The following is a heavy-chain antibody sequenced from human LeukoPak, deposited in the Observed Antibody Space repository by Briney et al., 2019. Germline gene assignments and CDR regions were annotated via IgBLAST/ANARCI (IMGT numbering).Heavy chain of an antibody. D-gene: IGHD1-7*01. CDR2: INPNSGGT. Sequence: ASVKVPCKASGYTFTSYDINWVRQAPGQGLEWMGRINPNSGGTNYAQKFQGRVTMTRDTSISAAYMELSRLTSDDTALYYCAREAPRTGTTWDYWGQGTLVTVSS. V-gene: IGHV1-2*06. J-gene: IGHJ4*02. CDR1: GYTFTSYD. CDR3: AREAPRTGTTWDY.